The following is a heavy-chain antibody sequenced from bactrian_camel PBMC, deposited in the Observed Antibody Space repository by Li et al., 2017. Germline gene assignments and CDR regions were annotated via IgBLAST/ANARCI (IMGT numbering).Heavy chain of an antibody. V-gene: IGHV3S67*01. CDR3: AALVRHDVCLPDSFHRPGGAT. Sequence: EVQLVESGGALVQPGGSLTLSCEVKGYTYDTSCMGWFRQAPGKEREGVAVIDSDGNTRYADSVKGRFSISRQLAEKNLILHMNNLNAEDTATYYCAALVRHDVCLPDSFHRPGGATWGQGTQVTVS. CDR2: IDSDGNT. D-gene: IGHD3*01. J-gene: IGHJ4*01. CDR1: GYTYDTSC.